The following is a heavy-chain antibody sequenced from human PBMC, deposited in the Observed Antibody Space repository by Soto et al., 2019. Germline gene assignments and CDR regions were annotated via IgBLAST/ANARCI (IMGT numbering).Heavy chain of an antibody. V-gene: IGHV3-11*01. Sequence: QVQLVESGGGLVKIGGSLRLSCAASGFTLSDHYMTWVRQVPGKGLEWVSYISASSTTIYYADSVKGRFTISGDNAKNSLFLQMNSLRAEDTAVYYCARDIRGAKWGQGTLVTVSS. CDR3: ARDIRGAK. J-gene: IGHJ4*02. CDR1: GFTLSDHY. CDR2: ISASSTTI.